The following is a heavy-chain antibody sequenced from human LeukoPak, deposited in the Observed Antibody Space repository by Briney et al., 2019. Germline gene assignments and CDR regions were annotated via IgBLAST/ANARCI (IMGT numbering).Heavy chain of an antibody. D-gene: IGHD3-10*01. CDR1: GFTFSNYA. CDR3: ARGLIGYGSGSYFDY. CDR2: ISYDGSNK. Sequence: GRSLRLSCAASGFTFSNYAMHWVRQAPGKGLEWVALISYDGSNKYYADSVKGRFTISRDNSKNTVYLQMNSLRPEDTAVYYCARGLIGYGSGSYFDYWGQGTLVPVSS. J-gene: IGHJ4*02. V-gene: IGHV3-30-3*01.